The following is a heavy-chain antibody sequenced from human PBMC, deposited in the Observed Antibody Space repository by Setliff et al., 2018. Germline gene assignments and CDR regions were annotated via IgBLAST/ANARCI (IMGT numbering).Heavy chain of an antibody. D-gene: IGHD1-26*01. CDR1: GYTFTSYG. V-gene: IGHV1-18*01. Sequence: ASVKVSCKASGYTFTSYGFSWVRQAPGQGLEWMGRISVYNGNTNYGQKYQGRVAMTTDTSTNTVYMELRSLRSDDTAVYFCVREYSGGGLTWGQGAMVT. CDR3: VREYSGGGLT. CDR2: ISVYNGNT. J-gene: IGHJ3*01.